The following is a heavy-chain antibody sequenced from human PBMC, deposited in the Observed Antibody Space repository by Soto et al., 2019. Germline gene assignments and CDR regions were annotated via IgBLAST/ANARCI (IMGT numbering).Heavy chain of an antibody. Sequence: SETLSLTCTVSGGSISSSSYYWGWIRQPPGKGLEWIGSIYYSGSTYYNPSLKSRVTISVDTSKNQFSLKLSSVAAADTAVYYCARHPSNFWFDPWGQGTLVTVSS. CDR1: GGSISSSSYY. D-gene: IGHD4-4*01. CDR2: IYYSGST. J-gene: IGHJ5*02. V-gene: IGHV4-39*01. CDR3: ARHPSNFWFDP.